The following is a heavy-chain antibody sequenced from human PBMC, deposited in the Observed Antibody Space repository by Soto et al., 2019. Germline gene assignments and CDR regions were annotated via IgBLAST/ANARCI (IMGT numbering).Heavy chain of an antibody. V-gene: IGHV1-46*01. D-gene: IGHD2-15*01. J-gene: IGHJ1*01. CDR3: AREENCSGGTCYSEYFHR. CDR2: VNPSGGST. CDR1: GYLFTAYS. Sequence: ASVKVSCKPSGYLFTAYSTHWGRLAPGQGLEWMGVVNPSGGSTKYAQNFQGRVTMTRDTSTTTIYMELSSLRSDDTAIYYCAREENCSGGTCYSEYFHRWGQGTLVTVS.